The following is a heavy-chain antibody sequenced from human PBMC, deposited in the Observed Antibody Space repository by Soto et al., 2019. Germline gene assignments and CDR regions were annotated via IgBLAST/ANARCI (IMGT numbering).Heavy chain of an antibody. D-gene: IGHD3-10*01. J-gene: IGHJ4*01. CDR2: ISITSKYI. Sequence: GGSLRLSCAASGFTFSNFNMNWVRQAPGKGLEWVSSISITSKYIFYADSVKGRFTISRDNAKNSLYLQMNSLRAEDTAVYYCARDVTDYYGSGSYLYWGQGTLVTVSS. CDR3: ARDVTDYYGSGSYLY. CDR1: GFTFSNFN. V-gene: IGHV3-21*01.